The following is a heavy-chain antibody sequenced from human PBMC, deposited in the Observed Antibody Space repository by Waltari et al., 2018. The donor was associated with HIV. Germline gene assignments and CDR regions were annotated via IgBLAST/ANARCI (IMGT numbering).Heavy chain of an antibody. V-gene: IGHV4-39*07. CDR3: VAQDYSDSVDW. D-gene: IGHD4-17*01. CDR2: IYYTGNT. CDR1: GGSISSHFYH. J-gene: IGHJ4*02. Sequence: QLRLQESGPRLVKPSETLSLTCSVSGGSISSHFYHWGWIRQSPGKGLEWIGSIYYTGNTYYKPSLKRRVTISIDTSKNQFSLRLTSVTAADTAIYYCVAQDYSDSVDWWGQGTLVTVFS.